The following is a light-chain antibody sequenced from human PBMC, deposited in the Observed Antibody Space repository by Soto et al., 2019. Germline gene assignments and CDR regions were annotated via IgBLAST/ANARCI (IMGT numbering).Light chain of an antibody. CDR1: QSVGSF. CDR2: DAS. J-gene: IGKJ4*01. CDR3: QQRTNWPLT. Sequence: EIMLTQSPATLSLSPGERATLSCRASQSVGSFLAWYQQKPGQTPRLLIYDASNRATGIPARFSGSGSGTDFTLTISSLEPADFAVYYCQQRTNWPLTFGGGTQVEIK. V-gene: IGKV3-11*01.